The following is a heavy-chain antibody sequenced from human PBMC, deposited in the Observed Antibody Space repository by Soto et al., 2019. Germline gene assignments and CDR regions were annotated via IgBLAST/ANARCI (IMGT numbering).Heavy chain of an antibody. CDR1: GYTLTELS. Sequence: ASVKVSCKVSGYTLTELSMHWVRQAPGKGLEWMGGFDPEDGETIYAQKFQGRVTMTEDTSTDTAYMELSSLRSEDTAVYYCVTPDIVATIRTYYFDYWGQGTLVTVSS. V-gene: IGHV1-24*01. CDR2: FDPEDGET. D-gene: IGHD5-12*01. J-gene: IGHJ4*02. CDR3: VTPDIVATIRTYYFDY.